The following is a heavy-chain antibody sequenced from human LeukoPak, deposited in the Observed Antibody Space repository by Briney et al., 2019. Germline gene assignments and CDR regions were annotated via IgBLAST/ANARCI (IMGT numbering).Heavy chain of an antibody. D-gene: IGHD6-13*01. Sequence: PSETPSLTCTVSGYFISSGYYWGWIRQPPGKGLEWIGSIYHSGSTYYNPSLKSRVTISVDTSKNQFSLKLSSVTAADTAVYYCARSAEQLVEFDYWGQGTLVTVSS. J-gene: IGHJ4*02. V-gene: IGHV4-38-2*02. CDR1: GYFISSGYY. CDR3: ARSAEQLVEFDY. CDR2: IYHSGST.